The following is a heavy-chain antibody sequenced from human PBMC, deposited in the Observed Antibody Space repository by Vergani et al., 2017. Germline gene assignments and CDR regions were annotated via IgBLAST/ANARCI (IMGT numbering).Heavy chain of an antibody. CDR2: ISGSGGST. J-gene: IGHJ6*02. CDR3: AQLRYFDWLLNYYYGMDV. V-gene: IGHV3-23*01. CDR1: GFTFSSYA. D-gene: IGHD3-9*01. Sequence: EVQLLESGGGLVQPGGSLRLSCAASGFTFSSYAMSWVRQAPGKGLEWVSAISGSGGSTYYADSLKGRFTISRDNSKNTLYLQMNSLRAEDTALYYCAQLRYFDWLLNYYYGMDVWGQGTTVTVSS.